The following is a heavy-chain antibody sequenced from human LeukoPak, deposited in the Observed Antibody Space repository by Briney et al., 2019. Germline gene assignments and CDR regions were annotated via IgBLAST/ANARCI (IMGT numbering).Heavy chain of an antibody. CDR1: GGSICSYY. CDR3: ASLYGSGRRFDP. V-gene: IGHV4-59*01. CDR2: IYYSGST. Sequence: SETLSLTCTVAGGSICSYYWSWIRQPPGKGLEWIGYIYYSGSTNYNPSLKSRVTISVDTSKNQFSLKLSSVTAADTAVYYCASLYGSGRRFDPWGQGTLVTVSS. D-gene: IGHD3-10*01. J-gene: IGHJ5*02.